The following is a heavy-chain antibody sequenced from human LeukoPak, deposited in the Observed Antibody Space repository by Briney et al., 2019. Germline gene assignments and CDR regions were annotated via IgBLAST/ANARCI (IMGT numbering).Heavy chain of an antibody. J-gene: IGHJ4*02. D-gene: IGHD3-16*01. CDR1: RITFSSNW. Sequence: GGSLRLSCALSRITFSSNWMNWVRQAPGRGLEWVANINQNGSAKFYVDSVRGRFTISRDNARNSVYLQMDSLRAEDTALYYCMPGGSDSDYWGQGTLVTVSS. CDR2: INQNGSAK. CDR3: MPGGSDSDY. V-gene: IGHV3-7*01.